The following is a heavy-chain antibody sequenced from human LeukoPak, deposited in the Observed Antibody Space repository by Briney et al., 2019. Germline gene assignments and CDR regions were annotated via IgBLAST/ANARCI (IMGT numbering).Heavy chain of an antibody. J-gene: IGHJ4*02. CDR3: ARVRARTAEPVEVDY. D-gene: IGHD5-24*01. CDR1: GGTFSSYT. Sequence: SVKVSCKASGGTFSSYTISWVRQAPGQGLEWMGRIIPILGIANYAQKLQGRVTITADKSTSTAYMELSSLRSEDTAVYYCARVRARTAEPVEVDYWGQGTLVTVSS. CDR2: IIPILGIA. V-gene: IGHV1-69*02.